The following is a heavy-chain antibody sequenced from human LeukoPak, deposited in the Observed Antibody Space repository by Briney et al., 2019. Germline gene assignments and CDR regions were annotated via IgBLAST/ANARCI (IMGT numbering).Heavy chain of an antibody. V-gene: IGHV3-53*01. J-gene: IGHJ4*02. D-gene: IGHD6-13*01. CDR1: GFSVSGNY. CDR2: IHGNGMT. Sequence: GGSLRLSCAVSGFSVSGNYMSWVRQAPGKGLEWVSLIHGNGMTDYADSVKGRFTISRDNSKNTLYLQMSSLTADDTATYYCARDVRLWAEVGSVYFDQWGQGTLVIVSS. CDR3: ARDVRLWAEVGSVYFDQ.